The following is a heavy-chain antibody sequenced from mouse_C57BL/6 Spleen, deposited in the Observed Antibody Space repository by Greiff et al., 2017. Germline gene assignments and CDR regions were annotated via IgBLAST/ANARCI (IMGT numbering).Heavy chain of an antibody. Sequence: DVKLVESGGGLVQSGRSLRLSCATSGFTFSDFYMEWVRQAPGKGLEWIAASRNKANDYTTEYSASVKGRCIVSRDTSQSILYLQMNALRAEDTAIYYCARDAGYDDAMDYWGQGTSVTVSS. CDR3: ARDAGYDDAMDY. V-gene: IGHV7-1*01. J-gene: IGHJ4*01. CDR1: GFTFSDFY. D-gene: IGHD2-2*01. CDR2: SRNKANDYTT.